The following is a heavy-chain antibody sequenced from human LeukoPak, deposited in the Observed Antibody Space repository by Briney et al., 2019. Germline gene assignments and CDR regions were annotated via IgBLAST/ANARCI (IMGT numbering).Heavy chain of an antibody. V-gene: IGHV1-24*01. CDR1: GYTLTELS. CDR2: FDPEDGET. Sequence: GASVKVSCKVSGYTLTELSMHWVRQAPGKGLEWMGGFDPEDGETIYAQKFQGRVTKTEDTSTDTAYMELSSLRSEDTAVYYCATLSMVRGVMFDYWGQGTLVTVSS. CDR3: ATLSMVRGVMFDY. J-gene: IGHJ4*02. D-gene: IGHD3-10*01.